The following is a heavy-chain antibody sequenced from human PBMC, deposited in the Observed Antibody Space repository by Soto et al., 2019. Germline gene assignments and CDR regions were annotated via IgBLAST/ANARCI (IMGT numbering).Heavy chain of an antibody. D-gene: IGHD6-6*01. CDR2: IFSNDEK. Sequence: QVTLKESGPVLVNPTETLTLTCTVSGFSLSNARMGVSWIRQPPGKALEWLAHIFSNDEKSYSTSLKSRLTISKDTSKSQVVLTMTNMDPVDTATYYCARMGDSSSSLYYYGMDVWGQGTTVTVSS. CDR3: ARMGDSSSSLYYYGMDV. V-gene: IGHV2-26*01. J-gene: IGHJ6*02. CDR1: GFSLSNARMG.